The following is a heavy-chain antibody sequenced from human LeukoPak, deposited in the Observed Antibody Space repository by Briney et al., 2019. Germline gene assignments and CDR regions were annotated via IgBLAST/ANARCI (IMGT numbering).Heavy chain of an antibody. D-gene: IGHD3-10*01. CDR2: IIPILGIA. V-gene: IGHV1-69*04. Sequence: ASVKVSCKASGGTFSSYAISWVRQAPGQGLEWMGRIIPILGIANYAQKFQGRVTITADKSTSTAYMELSSLRSDDTAVYYCAVLWFGEYPTAHWGQGTLVTVSS. CDR1: GGTFSSYA. CDR3: AVLWFGEYPTAH. J-gene: IGHJ4*02.